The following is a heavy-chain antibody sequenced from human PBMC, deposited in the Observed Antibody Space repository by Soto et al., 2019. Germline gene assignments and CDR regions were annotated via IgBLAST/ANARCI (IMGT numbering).Heavy chain of an antibody. Sequence: QVQLQESGPGLVMPSGTLSLTCTVSVGSISGTHWNWIRRPPGKGLEWIVYAHHSGSTKGNPSLKSRVTMSVDTSQNQFSLKLSSVTGADTAVYYCARWTNSYRAFALWGQGTMVTVSS. V-gene: IGHV4-59*08. CDR1: VGSISGTH. CDR2: AHHSGST. D-gene: IGHD2-21*01. J-gene: IGHJ3*01. CDR3: ARWTNSYRAFAL.